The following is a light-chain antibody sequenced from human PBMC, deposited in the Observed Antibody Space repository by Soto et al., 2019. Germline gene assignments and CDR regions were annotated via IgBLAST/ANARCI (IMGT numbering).Light chain of an antibody. CDR2: GAS. V-gene: IGKV3-15*01. Sequence: EIVMTQSPATLSVSPGERATLSCRASQSVSSNLAWYQQKPGQAPRLLIYGASTRATGIPARFSGSASGTEFTLTITSLQSEDFAVYYGQQYNNWLWTFGQGTKVEIK. CDR3: QQYNNWLWT. CDR1: QSVSSN. J-gene: IGKJ1*01.